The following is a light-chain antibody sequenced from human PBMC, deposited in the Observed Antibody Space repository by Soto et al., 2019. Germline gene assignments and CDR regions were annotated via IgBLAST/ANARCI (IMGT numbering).Light chain of an antibody. CDR3: QVRTNWSIA. V-gene: IGKV3-11*01. J-gene: IGKJ5*01. CDR2: DAS. CDR1: QSVSSY. Sequence: EFVLTHSPATLSLSPGERATLSCRASQSVSSYLAWYQQKPGQAPRLLIYDASNRATGIPARFSGTGSGTDFTLTVNNLEPEDFAVYYCQVRTNWSIAFGRGTRLENK.